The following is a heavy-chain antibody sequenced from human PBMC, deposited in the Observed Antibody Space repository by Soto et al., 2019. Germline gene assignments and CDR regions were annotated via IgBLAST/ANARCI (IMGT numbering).Heavy chain of an antibody. D-gene: IGHD3-10*01. V-gene: IGHV3-48*01. J-gene: IGHJ4*02. CDR3: VRDNIWSFDY. CDR1: GFTFSSYT. Sequence: GGSLRLSCAASGFTFSSYTMNWVRQAPGKGLEWVSYISLSGSDMYYAGSVKGRFTISRDNVKNSLSLQMNSLRAEDTAVYYCVRDNIWSFDYWGQGTPVTVSS. CDR2: ISLSGSDM.